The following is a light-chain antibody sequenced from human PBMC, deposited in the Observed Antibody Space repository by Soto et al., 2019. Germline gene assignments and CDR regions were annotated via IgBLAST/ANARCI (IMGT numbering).Light chain of an antibody. J-gene: IGKJ5*01. CDR3: QQDGTPQII. Sequence: ERILAASHADPSLSPGGTATLPCRASQSVSSSYLAWYQQKPGQAPRLLIYDTSRRATGVPDRYSASGSGTDFTLTISRLEPEDFAVFFCQQDGTPQIIFGQGTRLEIK. CDR2: DTS. CDR1: QSVSSSY. V-gene: IGKV3D-20*02.